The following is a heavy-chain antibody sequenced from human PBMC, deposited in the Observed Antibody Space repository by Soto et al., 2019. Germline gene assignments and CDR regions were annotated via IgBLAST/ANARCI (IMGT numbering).Heavy chain of an antibody. CDR3: TREGVVADAFDY. CDR2: ISYDGSNK. J-gene: IGHJ4*02. CDR1: GFTFSSYA. V-gene: IGHV3-30-3*01. D-gene: IGHD5-12*01. Sequence: QVQLVESGGGVVQPGRSLRLSCAASGFTFSSYAMHWVRQAPGKGLEWVAVISYDGSNKYYADSVKGRFTISRDNSKNTLYLQMNSLSAEDTAVYYCTREGVVADAFDYWGQGTLVTVSS.